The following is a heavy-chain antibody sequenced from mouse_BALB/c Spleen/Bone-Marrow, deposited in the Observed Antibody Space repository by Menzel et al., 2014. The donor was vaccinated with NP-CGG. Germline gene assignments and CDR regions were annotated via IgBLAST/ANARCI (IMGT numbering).Heavy chain of an antibody. CDR1: GFTFSSFG. D-gene: IGHD2-4*01. CDR2: TSSGSSTI. Sequence: EVKVEESGGGLVQPGGSRKLSCAASGFTFSSFGMHWVRQAPEKGLEWVAYTSSGSSTIYYADTVKGRFTISRDNPKNTLFLQMTSLRSEDTAMYYCTRKGALITHYYAMDYWGQGTSVAVSS. CDR3: TRKGALITHYYAMDY. J-gene: IGHJ4*01. V-gene: IGHV5-17*02.